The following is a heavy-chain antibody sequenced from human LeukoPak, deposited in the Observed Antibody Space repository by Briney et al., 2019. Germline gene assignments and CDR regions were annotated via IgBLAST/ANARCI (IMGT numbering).Heavy chain of an antibody. J-gene: IGHJ4*02. V-gene: IGHV3-23*01. CDR2: ISGSGAMT. CDR3: VKDRVDGSGSQFDS. Sequence: PGGSLRLSCAASGFTLSNHAMIWVRQAPGKGLEWVSSISGSGAMTYYADSVKGRFTISRDNAMDTLYLQMNSLRAADTAVYYCVKDRVDGSGSQFDSWGQGSLVIVSS. D-gene: IGHD3-10*01. CDR1: GFTLSNHA.